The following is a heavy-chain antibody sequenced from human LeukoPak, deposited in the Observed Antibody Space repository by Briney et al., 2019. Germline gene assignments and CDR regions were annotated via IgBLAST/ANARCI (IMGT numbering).Heavy chain of an antibody. V-gene: IGHV4-34*01. J-gene: IGHJ5*02. D-gene: IGHD3-10*01. Sequence: SETLSLTCTVYGGSLSDYFWSWIRQPPGKGLEWIGDITHRESTNYNPSLRSRVIISVDTSKNQFSLRVKSVTAADTAVYYCARDFQYYYGSGSSYNWFDPWGQRTLVTVSS. CDR2: ITHREST. CDR3: ARDFQYYYGSGSSYNWFDP. CDR1: GGSLSDYF.